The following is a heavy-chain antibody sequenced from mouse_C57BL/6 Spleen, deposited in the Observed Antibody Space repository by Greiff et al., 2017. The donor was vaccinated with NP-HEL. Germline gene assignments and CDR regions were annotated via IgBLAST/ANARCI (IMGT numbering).Heavy chain of an antibody. J-gene: IGHJ3*01. Sequence: QVQLQQPGAELVKPGASVKLSCKASGYTFTDYWMHWVKQRPGKGLEWIGMIHPNSGSTTYNEKFKSKATLTVDKSSSTAYMELSSLTSEDTAVYYCARRGNSEGGWLAYWGQGTLVTVSA. CDR1: GYTFTDYW. CDR2: IHPNSGST. D-gene: IGHD2-12*01. CDR3: ARRGNSEGGWLAY. V-gene: IGHV1-64*01.